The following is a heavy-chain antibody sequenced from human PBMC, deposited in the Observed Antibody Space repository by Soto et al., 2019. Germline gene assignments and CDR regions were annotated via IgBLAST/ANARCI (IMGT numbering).Heavy chain of an antibody. CDR2: ISYSGST. J-gene: IGHJ4*02. D-gene: IGHD4-17*01. CDR3: ARDQRSDDYGGNYFDY. V-gene: IGHV4-59*11. Sequence: KPSETLSLTCTVSGGSMSSHYWTWLRQSPGKGLEWIGYISYSGSTYYNPSLKSRVSISADTSKNQFSLRMNSMIAADTAVYYCARDQRSDDYGGNYFDYWGQGTPVTVSS. CDR1: GGSMSSHY.